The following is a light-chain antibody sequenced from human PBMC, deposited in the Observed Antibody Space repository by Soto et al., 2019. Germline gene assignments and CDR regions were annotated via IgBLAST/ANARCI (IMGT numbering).Light chain of an antibody. J-gene: IGLJ2*01. V-gene: IGLV1-40*01. CDR3: QSYDSGLSGPHVV. Sequence: QSVLTQPPSVSGAPGQRVTISCTGSSSNIGAGYDVHWYQQLPGTAPKLLIYGNSNRPSGVPDRFSGSKSGTSASLAITGLQAEDEADYYCQSYDSGLSGPHVVFGGGTKVTVL. CDR2: GNS. CDR1: SSNIGAGYD.